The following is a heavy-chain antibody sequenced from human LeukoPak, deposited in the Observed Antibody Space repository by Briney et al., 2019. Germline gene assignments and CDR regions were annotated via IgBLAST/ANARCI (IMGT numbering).Heavy chain of an antibody. V-gene: IGHV4-4*07. CDR3: ARSLGYCSSTSCYKYNWFDP. J-gene: IGHJ5*02. CDR1: GGSLSSYY. D-gene: IGHD2-2*02. CDR2: IYTSGST. Sequence: PSETLSLTCTVSGGSLSSYYWSWIRQPAGKGLEWIGRIYTSGSTNYNPSLKSRVTMSVDTSKNQFSLKLSSVTAADTAVYYCARSLGYCSSTSCYKYNWFDPWGQGTLVTVSS.